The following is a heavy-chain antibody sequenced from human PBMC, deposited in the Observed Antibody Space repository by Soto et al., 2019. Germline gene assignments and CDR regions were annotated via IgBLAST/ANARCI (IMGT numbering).Heavy chain of an antibody. CDR1: GFTFSSYA. D-gene: IGHD2-8*01. J-gene: IGHJ4*02. V-gene: IGHV3-23*01. CDR2: FSDSGGNA. CDR3: AQQVGVGGFDS. Sequence: EVQLLESGGGLVQPGGSLRLSCAASGFTFSSYAMDWVRQAPGKGLEWVSGFSDSGGNAYYSDSVKGRFTISRDTSKNTLYLQMNSLRAEDTARYYCAQQVGVGGFDSWGQGTLVTVSS.